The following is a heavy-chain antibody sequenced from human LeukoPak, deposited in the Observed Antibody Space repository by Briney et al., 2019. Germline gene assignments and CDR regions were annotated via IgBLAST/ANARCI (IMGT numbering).Heavy chain of an antibody. CDR1: GFTFDDYA. CDR3: AKGGYSYGKYYFDY. D-gene: IGHD5-18*01. V-gene: IGHV3-9*01. J-gene: IGHJ4*02. Sequence: SLRLSCAASGFTFDDYAMHWVRQAPGKGLEWVSGISWNSGSIGYADSVKGRFTISRDNAKNSLYLQMNSLRAEDTALYYCAKGGYSYGKYYFDYWGQRTLVTVSS. CDR2: ISWNSGSI.